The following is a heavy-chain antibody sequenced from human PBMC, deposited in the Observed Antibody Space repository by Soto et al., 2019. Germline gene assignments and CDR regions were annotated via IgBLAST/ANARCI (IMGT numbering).Heavy chain of an antibody. CDR2: IYYSGST. CDR1: GGSTSSGGYY. CDR3: ARDRYSGSYLNWFDP. D-gene: IGHD1-26*01. J-gene: IGHJ5*02. Sequence: SETLSLTCTVSGGSTSSGGYYCSWIRHHPWKGLELIVYIYYSGSTYYNPSLKSRVTISVDTSKNQFSLKLSSVTAADTAVYYCARDRYSGSYLNWFDPWGQGTLVTVSS. V-gene: IGHV4-31*03.